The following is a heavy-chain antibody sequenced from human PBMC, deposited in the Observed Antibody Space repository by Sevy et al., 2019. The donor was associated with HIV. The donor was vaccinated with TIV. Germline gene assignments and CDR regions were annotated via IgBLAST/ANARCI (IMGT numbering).Heavy chain of an antibody. CDR1: GFTVSSNY. D-gene: IGHD6-19*01. Sequence: GGSLRLSCAASGFTVSSNYMSWVRQAPGKGLEWVSVVYSGGSTYDADSVMGRFTISRDNSKNTLYLQMNSLRAEDTAVYYCARDRARGYGKTHLAVDGDGPPPYYYGMDVWGQGTTVTVSS. CDR3: ARDRARGYGKTHLAVDGDGPPPYYYGMDV. V-gene: IGHV3-53*01. J-gene: IGHJ6*02. CDR2: VYSGGST.